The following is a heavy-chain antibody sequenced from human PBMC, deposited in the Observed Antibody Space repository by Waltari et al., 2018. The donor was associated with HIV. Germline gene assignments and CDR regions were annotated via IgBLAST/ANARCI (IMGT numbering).Heavy chain of an antibody. CDR1: GGSFSGYY. D-gene: IGHD2-15*01. J-gene: IGHJ5*02. CDR2: INHSGST. Sequence: QVQLQQWGAGLLKPSETLSLTCAVYGGSFSGYYWSWIRQPPGKGLEWIGEINHSGSTNYNPSLKRRVTISVDTSKNQFSLKLSSVTAADTAVYYCAREPNCSGGSCYAHWFDPWGQGTLVTVSS. V-gene: IGHV4-34*01. CDR3: AREPNCSGGSCYAHWFDP.